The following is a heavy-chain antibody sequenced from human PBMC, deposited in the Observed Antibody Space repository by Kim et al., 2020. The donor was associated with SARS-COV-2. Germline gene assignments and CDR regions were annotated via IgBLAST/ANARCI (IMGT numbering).Heavy chain of an antibody. D-gene: IGHD7-27*01. CDR2: INHSGST. Sequence: SETLSLTCAVYGGSFSGYYWSWIRQPPGKGLEWIGEINHSGSTNYNPSLKSRVTISVDTSKNQFSLKLSSVTAADTAVYYCARNRPNRAWFDPWGQGTLVTVSS. CDR3: ARNRPNRAWFDP. J-gene: IGHJ5*02. V-gene: IGHV4-34*01. CDR1: GGSFSGYY.